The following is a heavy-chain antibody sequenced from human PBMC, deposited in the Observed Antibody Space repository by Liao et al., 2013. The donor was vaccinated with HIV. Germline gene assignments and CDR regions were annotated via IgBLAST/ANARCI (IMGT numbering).Heavy chain of an antibody. D-gene: IGHD1-26*01. V-gene: IGHV4-39*07. J-gene: IGHJ4*02. CDR1: GGSISSSSYY. CDR3: ARGSKWERRTT. Sequence: QLQLQESGPGLVKPSETLSLTCTVSGGSISSSSYYWGWIRQPPGKGLEWIASIHYSGSTYYNPSLKSRVTISVDTSKNQFSLKLSSVTAADTAVYYCARGSKWERRTTWGQGTLVTVSS. CDR2: IHYSGST.